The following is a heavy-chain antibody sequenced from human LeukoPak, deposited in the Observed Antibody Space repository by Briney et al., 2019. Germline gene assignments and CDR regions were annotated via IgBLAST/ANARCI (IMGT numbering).Heavy chain of an antibody. Sequence: SETLSLTCTVSGYSISSGYYWGWIRQPPGKGLEWIGSIYHSGSTYYNPSLKSRVTISVDTSKNQFSLKLSSVTAADTAVYYCARDLGTRNGRNAFDIWGQGTMVTVSS. CDR2: IYHSGST. J-gene: IGHJ3*02. CDR1: GYSISSGYY. CDR3: ARDLGTRNGRNAFDI. D-gene: IGHD7-27*01. V-gene: IGHV4-38-2*02.